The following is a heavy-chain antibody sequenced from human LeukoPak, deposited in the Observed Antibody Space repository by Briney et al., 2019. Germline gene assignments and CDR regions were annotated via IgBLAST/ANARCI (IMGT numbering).Heavy chain of an antibody. V-gene: IGHV3-30*18. J-gene: IGHJ3*02. CDR1: GFTFSSYG. CDR2: ISYDGSNK. Sequence: GGSLTLSCAASGFTFSSYGMPLVRQAPGKGLEWVAVISYDGSNKYYADSVKGRFTISRDNSKNTLDLQMNSRRAEDTAVYYCAKESRSLAYAFDIWGQGTMVTVSS. D-gene: IGHD3-16*01. CDR3: AKESRSLAYAFDI.